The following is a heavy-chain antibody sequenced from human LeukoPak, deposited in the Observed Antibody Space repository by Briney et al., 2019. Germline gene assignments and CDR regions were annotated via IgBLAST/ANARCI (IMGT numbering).Heavy chain of an antibody. Sequence: GGSLRLSCAASGFTFSSYGMHWVRQAPGKWLEWVAVISYDGSNKYYADSVKGRFTISRDNSKNTLYLQMNSLRAEDTAVYYCAKDYCTNGVCYYFDYWGQGTLVTVSS. D-gene: IGHD2-8*01. V-gene: IGHV3-30*18. CDR3: AKDYCTNGVCYYFDY. CDR1: GFTFSSYG. J-gene: IGHJ4*02. CDR2: ISYDGSNK.